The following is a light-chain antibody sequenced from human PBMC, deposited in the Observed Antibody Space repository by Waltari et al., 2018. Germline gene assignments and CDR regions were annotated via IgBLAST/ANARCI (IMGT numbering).Light chain of an antibody. V-gene: IGKV1-12*01. CDR3: QQGNSFPPT. CDR2: AAS. J-gene: IGKJ1*01. CDR1: QGISNW. Sequence: DIQMTQSPSSVSASVGDRVIITCRASQGISNWLAWYQQKPGKGPKLLIYAASVLQTGGPSRFSGSGSGTDFTLTISNLQPEDFATYFCQQGNSFPPTFGQGTKVEVK.